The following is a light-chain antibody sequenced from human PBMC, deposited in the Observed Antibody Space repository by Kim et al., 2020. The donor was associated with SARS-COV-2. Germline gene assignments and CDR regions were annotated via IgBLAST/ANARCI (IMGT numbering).Light chain of an antibody. CDR2: GTN. CDR3: NSRDSSGNLL. Sequence: SSELTQDPAVSVALGQTVRITCQGDSLRNYYASWYQQKPGQAPVLLIYGTNNRPSGIPDRSSGSSSGNTASVTITGAQAEDEADYYCNSRDSSGNLLFGG. CDR1: SLRNYY. J-gene: IGLJ2*01. V-gene: IGLV3-19*01.